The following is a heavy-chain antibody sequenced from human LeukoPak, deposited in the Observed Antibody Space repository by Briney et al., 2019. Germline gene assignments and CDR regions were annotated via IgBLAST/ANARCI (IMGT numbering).Heavy chain of an antibody. Sequence: GGSLRLSCAASGFTFSSYAMSWVRQAPGKGLEWVSVISGDADLTYYTDSVKGRFTISRDNSKNTLYLQMNSLRADDTALYYWAKATTSGAASNYYYYGMDVWGHGTTVTVSS. D-gene: IGHD1-1*01. V-gene: IGHV3-23*01. CDR2: ISGDADLT. CDR3: AKATTSGAASNYYYYGMDV. J-gene: IGHJ6*02. CDR1: GFTFSSYA.